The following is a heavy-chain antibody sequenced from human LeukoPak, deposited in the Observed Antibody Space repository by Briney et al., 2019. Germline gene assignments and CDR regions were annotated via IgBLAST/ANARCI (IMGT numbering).Heavy chain of an antibody. CDR3: ARMGRITIFGVVSYYYYGMDV. CDR2: INHSGST. J-gene: IGHJ6*02. Sequence: SETLSLTCAVYGGSFSGYYWSWLRQPPGKGLEWIGEINHSGSTNYNPSLKSRVTISVDTSKNQFSLKLSSVTAADTAVYYCARMGRITIFGVVSYYYYGMDVWGQGTTVTVSS. D-gene: IGHD3-3*01. CDR1: GGSFSGYY. V-gene: IGHV4-34*01.